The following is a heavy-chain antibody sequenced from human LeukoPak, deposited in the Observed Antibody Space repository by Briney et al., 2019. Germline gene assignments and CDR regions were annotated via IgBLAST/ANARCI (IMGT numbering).Heavy chain of an antibody. J-gene: IGHJ4*02. V-gene: IGHV4-59*02. CDR3: ARGNTVTDYFDY. Sequence: SETLSLTCTVSGGSVSSHYWSWIRQPPGKALEWIGYVYHSRSTKFNPSVESRATISIDTSKNQFSLKVTSVTAADTAVYYCARGNTVTDYFDYWGQGTLVSVSS. D-gene: IGHD4-17*01. CDR2: VYHSRST. CDR1: GGSVSSHY.